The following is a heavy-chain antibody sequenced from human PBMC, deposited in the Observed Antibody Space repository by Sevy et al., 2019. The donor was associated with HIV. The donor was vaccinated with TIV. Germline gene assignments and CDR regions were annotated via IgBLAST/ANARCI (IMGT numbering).Heavy chain of an antibody. CDR1: GGSFSGYY. Sequence: SETLSLTCAVYGGSFSGYYWSWIRQPPGKVLEWIGEMNHSGSTNYSPSLKSRVTISVDTSKNQFSLKLSSVTAADTAVYYCARRFLEWQYYYGMDVWGQGTTVTVSS. D-gene: IGHD3-3*01. J-gene: IGHJ6*02. CDR2: MNHSGST. CDR3: ARRFLEWQYYYGMDV. V-gene: IGHV4-34*01.